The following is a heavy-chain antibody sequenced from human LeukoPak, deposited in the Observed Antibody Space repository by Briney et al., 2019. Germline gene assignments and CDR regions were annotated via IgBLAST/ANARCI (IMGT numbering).Heavy chain of an antibody. CDR2: IYSGGST. Sequence: GGSLRLSCAASGFTVSSNYMSWVRQAPGKGLEWVSVIYSGGSTYYADSVKGRFTISRDNSKNTLYLQMNSLRAEDTAVYYCARGRDIVRHYYMDVWGKGTTVTVSS. J-gene: IGHJ6*03. CDR3: ARGRDIVRHYYMDV. CDR1: GFTVSSNY. D-gene: IGHD2-15*01. V-gene: IGHV3-53*01.